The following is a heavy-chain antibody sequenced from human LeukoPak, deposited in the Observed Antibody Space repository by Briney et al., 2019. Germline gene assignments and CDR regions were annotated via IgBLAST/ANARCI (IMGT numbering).Heavy chain of an antibody. J-gene: IGHJ6*02. D-gene: IGHD2-15*01. CDR1: XFPFSSYA. CDR3: VRGYSFGPYGMDV. Sequence: GGSLRLSCSASXFPFSSYAMHWVRQAPGXGXEYVSAISDSGGSTYYADSVKGRFTISRDNSKNTLYLQMSSLRAEDTAVYFCVRGYSFGPYGMDVWGQGTTVTVSS. V-gene: IGHV3-64D*09. CDR2: ISDSGGST.